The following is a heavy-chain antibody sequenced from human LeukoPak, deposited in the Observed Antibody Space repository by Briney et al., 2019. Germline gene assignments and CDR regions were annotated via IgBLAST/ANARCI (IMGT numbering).Heavy chain of an antibody. D-gene: IGHD2-8*01. Sequence: ASVRVSCKASGYTFSGSYIHWGRQAPGQGLECMGRINPNSGDANYPQKFQGRVTMTRDTSITTAYVELSSLTSDDTAVYFCARSAEHCNNGVCFTDYYLDVWGKGTTVTVSS. CDR1: GYTFSGSY. J-gene: IGHJ6*03. V-gene: IGHV1-2*06. CDR3: ARSAEHCNNGVCFTDYYLDV. CDR2: INPNSGDA.